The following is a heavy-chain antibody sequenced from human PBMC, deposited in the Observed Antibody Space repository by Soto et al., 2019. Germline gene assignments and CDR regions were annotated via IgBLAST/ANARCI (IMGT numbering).Heavy chain of an antibody. Sequence: QVQLVESGGGVVQPGRSLRLSCAASGFTFSSYGMHWVRQAPGKGLEWVAVIWYDGSNKYYADSVKGRFTISRDNSKNTLYLQMNSLRAEDTAVYYCARERLEGLDYGDCGGFDPWGQGTLVTVSS. V-gene: IGHV3-33*01. J-gene: IGHJ5*02. CDR3: ARERLEGLDYGDCGGFDP. D-gene: IGHD4-17*01. CDR2: IWYDGSNK. CDR1: GFTFSSYG.